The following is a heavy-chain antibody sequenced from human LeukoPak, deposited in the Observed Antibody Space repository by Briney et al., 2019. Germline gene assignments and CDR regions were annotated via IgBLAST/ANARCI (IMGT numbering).Heavy chain of an antibody. D-gene: IGHD3-22*01. CDR1: GYTFTSYG. J-gene: IGHJ3*02. CDR2: ISAYNGNT. Sequence: ASVKVSCKASGYTFTSYGISWVRQAPGQGLEWMGWISAYNGNTNYAQKLQGRVTITTDTSTSTAYMELRSLRSDDTAVYYCARGYPYYYDSSGYSYDAFDIWGQGTMVTVSS. V-gene: IGHV1-18*01. CDR3: ARGYPYYYDSSGYSYDAFDI.